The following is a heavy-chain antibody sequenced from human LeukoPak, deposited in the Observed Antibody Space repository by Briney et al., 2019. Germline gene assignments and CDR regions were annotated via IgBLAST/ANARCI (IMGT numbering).Heavy chain of an antibody. D-gene: IGHD4-23*01. CDR1: GGSFSGYY. J-gene: IGHJ4*02. V-gene: IGHV4-34*01. Sequence: PSETLSLTCAVYGGSFSGYYWSWIRQPPGKGLEWIGEINHSGSTNYNPSLKSRVTISVDTSKNQFSLKLSSVTAADTAVYYSARNARRWYTPFDYRGQGTLVTVSS. CDR2: INHSGST. CDR3: ARNARRWYTPFDY.